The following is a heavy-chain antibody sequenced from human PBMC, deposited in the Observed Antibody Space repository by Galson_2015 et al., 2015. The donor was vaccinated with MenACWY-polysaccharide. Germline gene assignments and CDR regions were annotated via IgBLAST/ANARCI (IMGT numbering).Heavy chain of an antibody. J-gene: IGHJ3*02. CDR2: IQYDGSKI. CDR3: AREGSRIVFDSFDT. D-gene: IGHD6-13*01. Sequence: SLRLSCAASGSRFSHSGMHWVRQAPGKGLEWVAVIQYDGSKIVYADSVKGRFTISRDNSKNTLFLEMNSLVAEDTAVYYCAREGSRIVFDSFDTWGQGTMVTVSS. V-gene: IGHV3-33*01. CDR1: GSRFSHSG.